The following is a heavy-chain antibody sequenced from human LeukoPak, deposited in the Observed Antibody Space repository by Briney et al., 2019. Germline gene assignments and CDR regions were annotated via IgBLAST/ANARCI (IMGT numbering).Heavy chain of an antibody. D-gene: IGHD2-15*01. J-gene: IGHJ6*02. Sequence: GGSLRLSCAASGFSVSSNFMTWVRQAPGKGLEWVAVIYSGGSTYNADSVKGRFTISRDNSKNTLYLQMNSLRAEDTAVYYCARQYCSGCNCFYGMDVWGQGTTVTVSS. CDR3: ARQYCSGCNCFYGMDV. V-gene: IGHV3-66*04. CDR2: IYSGGST. CDR1: GFSVSSNF.